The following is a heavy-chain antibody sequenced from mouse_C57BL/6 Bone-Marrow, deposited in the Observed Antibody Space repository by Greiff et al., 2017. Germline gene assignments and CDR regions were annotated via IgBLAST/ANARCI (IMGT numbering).Heavy chain of an antibody. Sequence: KLMESGGGLVKPGGSLKLSCAASGFTFSSYAMSWVRQTPEKRLEWVATISDGGSYTYYPDNVKGRFTISRDNAKNNLYLQMSHLKSEDTAMYYCARGDPYYGRDYWYFDVWGTGTTVTVSS. CDR1: GFTFSSYA. CDR2: ISDGGSYT. CDR3: ARGDPYYGRDYWYFDV. V-gene: IGHV5-4*03. D-gene: IGHD1-1*01. J-gene: IGHJ1*03.